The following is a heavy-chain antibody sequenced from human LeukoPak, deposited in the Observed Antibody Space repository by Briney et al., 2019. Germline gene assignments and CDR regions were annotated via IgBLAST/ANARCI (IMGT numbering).Heavy chain of an antibody. CDR3: AKTYYYDPFDY. D-gene: IGHD3-22*01. CDR2: IYYSGST. Sequence: PSETLSLTCAVSGGSINSYYWGWIRQPPGKGLEWIGNIYYSGSTYYNPSLKSRVTISVDTSKNQFSLKLSSVTAADTAVYYCAKTYYYDPFDYWGQGTLVTVSS. CDR1: GGSINSYY. J-gene: IGHJ4*02. V-gene: IGHV4-39*01.